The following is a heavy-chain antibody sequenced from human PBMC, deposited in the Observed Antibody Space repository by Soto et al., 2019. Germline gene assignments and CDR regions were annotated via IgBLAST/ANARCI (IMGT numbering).Heavy chain of an antibody. CDR1: GFTFTTYS. V-gene: IGHV1-3*01. D-gene: IGHD2-21*02. J-gene: IGHJ4*02. CDR2: IHAGNGNT. CDR3: ARDRCRGDCNDFEY. Sequence: QFQVVQSGAEVKKPGSSVKVSCKASGFTFTTYSIHWVRQAPGQMLEWMGWIHAGNGNTKSSQKFQDRLTITRDTSASTAYMELRSLRSEDSAVYSCARDRCRGDCNDFEYWGQGTLVTV.